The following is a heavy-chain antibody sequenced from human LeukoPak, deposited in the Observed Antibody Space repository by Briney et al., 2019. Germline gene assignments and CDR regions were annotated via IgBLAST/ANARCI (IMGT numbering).Heavy chain of an antibody. Sequence: GGSLRLSCAASGFTFGTYWMNWVRQAPGKGLEWVAIINQDGSLKYYVDSVKGRFTISRDNPKNSLYLQMDSLRAEDTAVYFCARDRGYCTGTNCYGFYYYMDVWGKGTTVTVSS. CDR3: ARDRGYCTGTNCYGFYYYMDV. D-gene: IGHD2-2*01. V-gene: IGHV3-7*01. J-gene: IGHJ6*03. CDR2: INQDGSLK. CDR1: GFTFGTYW.